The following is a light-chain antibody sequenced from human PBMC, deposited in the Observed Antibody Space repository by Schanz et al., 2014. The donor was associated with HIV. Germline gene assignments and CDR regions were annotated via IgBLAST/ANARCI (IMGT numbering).Light chain of an antibody. CDR1: QTIGRF. V-gene: IGKV1-5*03. CDR2: QAS. J-gene: IGKJ2*01. Sequence: DIQMTQSPSTLSASVGDRVTITCRASQTIGRFLAWYQQKPGTAPVLLIYQASTLETGVPSRFSGSGSGTEFTLTISSLQPDDFATYFCLHYNDFTSTFGQGTKLEIK. CDR3: LHYNDFTST.